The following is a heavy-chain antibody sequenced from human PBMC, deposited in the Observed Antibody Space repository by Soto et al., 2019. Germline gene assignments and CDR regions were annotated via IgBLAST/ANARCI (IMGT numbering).Heavy chain of an antibody. D-gene: IGHD6-19*01. Sequence: GGSLRLSCTASGFTSGDYAMSWFRQAPGKGLEWVGFIRSKTYGGTPDYAASVKGRITISRDDSKSIAYLQMNSLKTEDTAVYFCARDGIYSSGFYGSGFDYWVQGTLVTVSS. V-gene: IGHV3-49*03. CDR3: ARDGIYSSGFYGSGFDY. J-gene: IGHJ4*02. CDR1: GFTSGDYA. CDR2: IRSKTYGGTP.